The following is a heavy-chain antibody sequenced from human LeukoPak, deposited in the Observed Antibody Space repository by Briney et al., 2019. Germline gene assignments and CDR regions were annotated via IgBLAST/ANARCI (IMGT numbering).Heavy chain of an antibody. D-gene: IGHD6-19*01. V-gene: IGHV3-33*01. CDR3: VRDPSNSGWAFDY. J-gene: IGHJ4*02. Sequence: GRSLRLSCAASGFTFSTYAMLWVRQAPGKGLEWGAMLWYNGKNKHYADSVKGRFTISRDNSKNTLDLQMNSLRADDTAVYYCVRDPSNSGWAFDYWAREPWSPSPQ. CDR1: GFTFSTYA. CDR2: LWYNGKNK.